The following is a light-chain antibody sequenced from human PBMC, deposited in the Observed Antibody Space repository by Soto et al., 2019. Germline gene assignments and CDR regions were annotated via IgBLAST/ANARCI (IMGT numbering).Light chain of an antibody. Sequence: EIVLTQSPATLSLSPGERATLSCRASQSVSSNYLSWYQQKPRQAPRLIIYAASTRATGIPARFSGSGSGTDFTLTISRLELEDSAVYYCQQYSSSPSWTFGQGTKVEIK. J-gene: IGKJ1*01. V-gene: IGKV3-20*01. CDR1: QSVSSNY. CDR2: AAS. CDR3: QQYSSSPSWT.